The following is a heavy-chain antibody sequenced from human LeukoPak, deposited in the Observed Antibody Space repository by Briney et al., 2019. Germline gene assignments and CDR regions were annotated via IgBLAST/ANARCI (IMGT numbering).Heavy chain of an antibody. J-gene: IGHJ3*02. CDR3: ARVGDIVVVPAAMDAFDI. CDR1: GGSISSYY. D-gene: IGHD2-2*01. Sequence: SETLSLTCTVSGGSISSYYWSWIRQPPGKGLEWIGYIYYSGSTNYNPSLKSRVTISVDTYKNQFSLKLSSVTAADTAVYYCARVGDIVVVPAAMDAFDIWGQGTMVTVSS. CDR2: IYYSGST. V-gene: IGHV4-59*01.